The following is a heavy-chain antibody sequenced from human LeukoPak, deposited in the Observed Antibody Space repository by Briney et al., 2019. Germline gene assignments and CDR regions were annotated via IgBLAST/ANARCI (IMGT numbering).Heavy chain of an antibody. CDR2: ISAYNGNT. J-gene: IGHJ5*02. CDR1: GYTFTSYG. CDR3: ARATKVLRYNWFDP. Sequence: ASVKVSYKASGYTFTSYGISWVRQAPGQGLEWMGWISAYNGNTNYAQKLQGRVTMTTDTSTSTAYMELSRLRSDDTAVYYCARATKVLRYNWFDPWGQGTLVTVSS. V-gene: IGHV1-18*01. D-gene: IGHD5-12*01.